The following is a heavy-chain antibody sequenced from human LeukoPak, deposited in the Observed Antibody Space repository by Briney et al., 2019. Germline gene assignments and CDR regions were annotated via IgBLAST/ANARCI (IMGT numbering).Heavy chain of an antibody. CDR2: IDPEEGET. V-gene: IGHV1-24*01. Sequence: ASVKVSCKVSGYTLTVLSMHWVRQAPGKGLEWMGGIDPEEGETTYTEKFQGRVTMTEDTTIETAYMELSSLRSEDTAGYYCATSSGELLGREFDYWGQGTLVTVSS. CDR3: ATSSGELLGREFDY. CDR1: GYTLTVLS. D-gene: IGHD1-26*01. J-gene: IGHJ4*02.